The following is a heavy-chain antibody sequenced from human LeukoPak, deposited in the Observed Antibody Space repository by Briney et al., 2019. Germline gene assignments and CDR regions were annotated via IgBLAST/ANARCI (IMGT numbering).Heavy chain of an antibody. J-gene: IGHJ5*02. CDR2: INTDSSDI. CDR3: ARDTFQPGLIDT. D-gene: IGHD2-2*01. Sequence: PGGSLRLSCAASGFTFSRFAMNWVRQAPGKGLEWISYINTDSSDIHYADSVKGRFTISRDNGRNTLFLQLSSLRAEDSAVYYCARDTFQPGLIDTWGQGTLVTVSS. V-gene: IGHV3-21*05. CDR1: GFTFSRFA.